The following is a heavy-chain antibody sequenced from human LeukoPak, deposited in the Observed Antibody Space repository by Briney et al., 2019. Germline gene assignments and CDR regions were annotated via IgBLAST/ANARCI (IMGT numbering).Heavy chain of an antibody. D-gene: IGHD1-26*01. CDR1: GFTFTNSA. CDR3: GAAGSYYGPGY. V-gene: IGHV1-58*01. J-gene: IGHJ4*02. CDR2: IVVDSGYT. Sequence: SVNVSCKASGFTFTNSAVQWVRQARGQRLEWIGWIVVDSGYTNYAQKFQERVTITRDMSTGTAYMELSSLRSEDTAVYYCGAAGSYYGPGYWGQGTLVTVSS.